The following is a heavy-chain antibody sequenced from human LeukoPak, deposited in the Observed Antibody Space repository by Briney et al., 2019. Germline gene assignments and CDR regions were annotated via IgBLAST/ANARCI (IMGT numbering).Heavy chain of an antibody. CDR3: AREGSSLRHFDY. Sequence: PGGSLRLSCAASGFTFSSYAMHWVRQAPGKGLEWVAVISYDGSNKYYADSVKGRFTISRDNSKNTLYLQMNSLRAEDTAVYYCAREGSSLRHFDYWGQGTLVTVSS. CDR2: ISYDGSNK. V-gene: IGHV3-30-3*01. CDR1: GFTFSSYA. J-gene: IGHJ4*02. D-gene: IGHD3-3*01.